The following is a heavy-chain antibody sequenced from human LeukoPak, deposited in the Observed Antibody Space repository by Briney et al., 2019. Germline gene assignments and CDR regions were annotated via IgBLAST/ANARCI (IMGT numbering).Heavy chain of an antibody. CDR1: GYTFTSYG. J-gene: IGHJ5*02. D-gene: IGHD3-22*01. Sequence: ASVKVSCKASGYTFTSYGISWVRQAPGQGLEWMGWISAYNGNTNYAQKLQGRVTMTTDTSTSTAYMELRSLRSDDTAVYYCERDGRPSITMIVVVITSWFDPWGQGTLVTVSS. V-gene: IGHV1-18*01. CDR2: ISAYNGNT. CDR3: ERDGRPSITMIVVVITSWFDP.